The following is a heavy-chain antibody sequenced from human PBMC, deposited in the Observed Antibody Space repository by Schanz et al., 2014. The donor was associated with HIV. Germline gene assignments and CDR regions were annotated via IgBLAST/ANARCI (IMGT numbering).Heavy chain of an antibody. CDR2: FNVMLSKI. V-gene: IGHV1-69*01. Sequence: QVHLVQSGAEVKKPGSSVKVSCKPSGGTFSTYAVSWVRQAPGQGLEWIGHFNVMLSKINSAQKFQGRVSMTADQSTSTAYMEVSSLRSDDTAVYYCASGRRSGIGWRMDVWGQGTTVSVSS. CDR3: ASGRRSGIGWRMDV. D-gene: IGHD6-19*01. J-gene: IGHJ6*02. CDR1: GGTFSTYA.